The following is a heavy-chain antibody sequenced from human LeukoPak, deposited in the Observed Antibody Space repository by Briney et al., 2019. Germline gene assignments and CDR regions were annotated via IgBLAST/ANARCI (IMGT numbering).Heavy chain of an antibody. V-gene: IGHV4-30-4*08. CDR3: ARQIAADAFDI. Sequence: QVQLQESGPGLVKPSQTLSLTCTFSGGSISSGDYYWSWIRQPPGKDLKWIGSIYHSGSTYYNPSLKSRVTISVDTSKNQFSLKLSSVTAADTAVYYCARQIAADAFDIWGQGTMVTVSS. J-gene: IGHJ3*02. CDR2: IYHSGST. D-gene: IGHD6-13*01. CDR1: GGSISSGDYY.